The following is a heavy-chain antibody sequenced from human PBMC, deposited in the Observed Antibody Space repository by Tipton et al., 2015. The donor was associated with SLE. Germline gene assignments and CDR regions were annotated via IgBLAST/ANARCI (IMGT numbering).Heavy chain of an antibody. V-gene: IGHV3-30*04. CDR3: ARDLVGAIYYFDY. D-gene: IGHD1-26*01. CDR1: GFTFSNYA. J-gene: IGHJ4*02. Sequence: RSLRLSCAASGFTFSNYAMHWVRQAPGKGLEWVAVISYDGSNKYYVDSVKGRFTISRDNSKNTLYLQMTSLRAEDTAVYYCARDLVGAIYYFDYWGQGTLVTVSS. CDR2: ISYDGSNK.